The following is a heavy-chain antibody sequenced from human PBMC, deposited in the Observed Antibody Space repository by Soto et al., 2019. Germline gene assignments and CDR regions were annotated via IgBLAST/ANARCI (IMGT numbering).Heavy chain of an antibody. CDR3: APRLAMMDAFDV. CDR2: FFWGDDK. J-gene: IGHJ3*01. Sequence: QITLKESGPTLVKPTQTLTLTCTFSGFSLTTSGRGVGWIRQPPGKALEWLALFFWGDDKRYSPSLKTRLTISKDTSKNQVVLTMTNMGPEDTATYYWAPRLAMMDAFDVWGQGTVVTVSS. CDR1: GFSLTTSGRG. D-gene: IGHD3-16*01. V-gene: IGHV2-5*02.